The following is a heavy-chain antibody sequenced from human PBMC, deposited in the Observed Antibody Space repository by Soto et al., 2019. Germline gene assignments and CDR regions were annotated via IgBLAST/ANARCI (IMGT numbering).Heavy chain of an antibody. J-gene: IGHJ6*02. CDR3: ARERAVTTRYYYGMDV. CDR2: ISSSSSYI. Sequence: AESLRPSCAASRFTFSSYSMNWVRQAPGKGLEWVSSISSSSSYIYYADSVKGRFTISRDNAKNSLYLKMNSLRAEDTAVYYCARERAVTTRYYYGMDVWGQGTTVTVSS. V-gene: IGHV3-21*01. D-gene: IGHD4-17*01. CDR1: RFTFSSYS.